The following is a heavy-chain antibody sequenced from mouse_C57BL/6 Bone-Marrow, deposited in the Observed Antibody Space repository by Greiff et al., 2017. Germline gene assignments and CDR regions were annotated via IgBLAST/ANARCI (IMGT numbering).Heavy chain of an antibody. J-gene: IGHJ1*03. V-gene: IGHV1-55*01. D-gene: IGHD1-1*01. CDR2: IYPGSGST. Sequence: QVQLQQPGAELVKPGASVKMSCKASGYTFTSYWLTWVKQRPGQGLEWIGDIYPGSGSTNYNEKFKSKATLTVDTSSSTAYMQLSSLTSEDSAVYYCASPPLLPHWDFDVWGTGTTVTVSS. CDR3: ASPPLLPHWDFDV. CDR1: GYTFTSYW.